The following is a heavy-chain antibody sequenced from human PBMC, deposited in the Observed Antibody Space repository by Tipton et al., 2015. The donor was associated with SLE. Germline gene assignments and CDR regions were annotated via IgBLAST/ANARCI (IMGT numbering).Heavy chain of an antibody. CDR3: AKDSSGWDL. Sequence: SLRLSCAASGFTFSGSAMHWVRQASGKGLEWVGRIRSKTNNYATSYGASVKGRITISRDDSKNTAYLQMNSLKTEDTAVYYCAKDSSGWDLWGQGTLVTVSS. CDR2: IRSKTNNYAT. J-gene: IGHJ4*02. CDR1: GFTFSGSA. D-gene: IGHD6-19*01. V-gene: IGHV3-73*01.